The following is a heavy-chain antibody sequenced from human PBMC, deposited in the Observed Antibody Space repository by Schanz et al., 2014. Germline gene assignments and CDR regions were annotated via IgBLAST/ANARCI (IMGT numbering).Heavy chain of an antibody. CDR2: ISSSGSYI. Sequence: EVQLVESGGGLVKPGGSLRLSCEASEFTFSSYKMNWVLQAPGKGLEWVSSISSSGSYIHYADSVKGRFTISRDNAKNTLYLQVNTLRAEDTAVYYCARDRGYCSGGSCLTFDYWGQGTRVNVSS. V-gene: IGHV3-21*01. J-gene: IGHJ4*02. CDR3: ARDRGYCSGGSCLTFDY. D-gene: IGHD2-15*01. CDR1: EFTFSSYK.